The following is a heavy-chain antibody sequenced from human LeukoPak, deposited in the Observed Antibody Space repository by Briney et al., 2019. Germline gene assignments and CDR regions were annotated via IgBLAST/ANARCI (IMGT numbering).Heavy chain of an antibody. D-gene: IGHD6-19*01. Sequence: PSETLSLTCAVYGGSFSGYYWSWIRQPPGKGLEWIGEINHSGSTNYNPSLKSRVTISVDTSKNQFSLKLSSVTAADTAVYYCARGYHIAVAGLNWFDPWGQGTLVTVSS. CDR3: ARGYHIAVAGLNWFDP. CDR1: GGSFSGYY. V-gene: IGHV4-34*01. J-gene: IGHJ5*02. CDR2: INHSGST.